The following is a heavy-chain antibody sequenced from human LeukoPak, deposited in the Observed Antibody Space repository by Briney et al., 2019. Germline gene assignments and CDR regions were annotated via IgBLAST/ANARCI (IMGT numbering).Heavy chain of an antibody. D-gene: IGHD5-18*01. CDR3: ARQNTALDAFDI. Sequence: PGGSLRLSCAASGFTFGSYAMSWVRQAPGKGLEWVSAISGSGGSTYYADSVKGRFTISRDNSKNTLYLQMNSLRAEDTAVYYCARQNTALDAFDIWGQGTMVTVSS. J-gene: IGHJ3*02. V-gene: IGHV3-23*01. CDR2: ISGSGGST. CDR1: GFTFGSYA.